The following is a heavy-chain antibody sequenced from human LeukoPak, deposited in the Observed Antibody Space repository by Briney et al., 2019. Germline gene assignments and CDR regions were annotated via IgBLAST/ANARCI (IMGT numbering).Heavy chain of an antibody. V-gene: IGHV4-34*01. D-gene: IGHD2-2*01. CDR1: GGSFSGYY. J-gene: IGHJ4*02. Sequence: KPSETLSLTCAVYGGSFSGYYWSWIRQPPGKGLEWIGEINHSGSTNYNPSLKSRVTISVDTSKNQFSLKLSSVTAADTAVYYCARGRRGALYYCSSTSCHVFDYWGQGTLVTVSS. CDR2: INHSGST. CDR3: ARGRRGALYYCSSTSCHVFDY.